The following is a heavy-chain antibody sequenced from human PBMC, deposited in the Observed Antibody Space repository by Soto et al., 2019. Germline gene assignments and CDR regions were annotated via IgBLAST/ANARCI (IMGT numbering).Heavy chain of an antibody. CDR1: GGTFSSYT. CDR2: IIPILGIA. V-gene: IGHV1-69*08. J-gene: IGHJ4*02. CDR3: AREGCTNGVCYGYFDY. D-gene: IGHD2-8*01. Sequence: QVQLVQSGAEVKKPGSSVKVSCKASGGTFSSYTISWVRQAPGQGLEWMGMIIPILGIANYAQKFQGRVTITADKSTSTAYMELSSLRSEDTAVYYCAREGCTNGVCYGYFDYWGQGTRVTVS.